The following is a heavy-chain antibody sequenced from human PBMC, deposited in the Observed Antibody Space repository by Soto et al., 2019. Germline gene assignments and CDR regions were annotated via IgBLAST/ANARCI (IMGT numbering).Heavy chain of an antibody. V-gene: IGHV3-30*18. J-gene: IGHJ4*02. D-gene: IGHD2-15*01. CDR1: GFTFSSYG. CDR3: AKDRRKVVVAAPFDY. CDR2: ISYDGSNK. Sequence: QVQRVESGGGVVQPGRSLRLSCAASGFTFSSYGMHWVRQAPGKGLEWVAVISYDGSNKYYADSVKGRFTISRDNSKNTLYLQMNSLRAEDTAVYYCAKDRRKVVVAAPFDYWGQGTLVTVSS.